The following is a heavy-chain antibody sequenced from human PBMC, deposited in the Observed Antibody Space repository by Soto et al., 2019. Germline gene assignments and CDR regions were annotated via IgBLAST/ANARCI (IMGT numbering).Heavy chain of an antibody. J-gene: IGHJ6*03. CDR3: ARDHGYCIGGSCYRVADYYYYYYMDV. Sequence: SETLSLTCANTGGSITSGAYFWTWIRQLPGKGLEWIGHISYSGNTDYNPSLKSRVTLSRDTSKNQFSLTLSSVTAADTAVYYCARDHGYCIGGSCYRVADYYYYYYMDVWGEGTTVTVSS. CDR1: GGSITSGAYF. CDR2: ISYSGNT. V-gene: IGHV4-31*11. D-gene: IGHD2-15*01.